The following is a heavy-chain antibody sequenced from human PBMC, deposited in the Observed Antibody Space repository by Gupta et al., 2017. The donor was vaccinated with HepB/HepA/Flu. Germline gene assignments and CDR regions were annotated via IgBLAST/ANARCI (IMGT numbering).Heavy chain of an antibody. V-gene: IGHV3-74*01. D-gene: IGHD4-23*01. CDR1: GFTFSNYW. J-gene: IGHJ4*02. CDR3: ARDRDYGGNPRAY. Sequence: EVQLVESGGGLVQPGGSLRLSCAASGFTFSNYWMHWVRQTPGKGLVWVSRINTDGSSTTYADAVTGRFTVSRDNAKNLLSLQMKSMRAEDTAVYYFARDRDYGGNPRAYWGQGTLVTVYS. CDR2: INTDGSST.